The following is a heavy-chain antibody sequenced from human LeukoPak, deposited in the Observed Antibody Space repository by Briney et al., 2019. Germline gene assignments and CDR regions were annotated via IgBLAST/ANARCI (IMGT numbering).Heavy chain of an antibody. CDR1: GFTFSSYG. CDR2: ISYDGSNK. D-gene: IGHD2-15*01. J-gene: IGHJ4*02. CDR3: AKDLGYCSGGSCYVFDY. V-gene: IGHV3-30*18. Sequence: GRSLRLSCAASGFTFSSYGMHWVRQAPGKGLEWVAVISYDGSNKYYADSVKGRFTISSDNSKNTLYLQMNSLRAEDTAVYYCAKDLGYCSGGSCYVFDYWGQGTLVTVSS.